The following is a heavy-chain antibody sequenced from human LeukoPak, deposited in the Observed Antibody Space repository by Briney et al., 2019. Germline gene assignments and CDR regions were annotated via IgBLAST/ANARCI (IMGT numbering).Heavy chain of an antibody. D-gene: IGHD5-24*01. CDR1: GFTFDTSW. CDR3: ARDQWLQSQRYFDY. J-gene: IGHJ4*02. CDR2: TSPNGRDT. V-gene: IGHV3-7*01. Sequence: GGSLRLSCAASGFTFDTSWMSWFRRAPGTGLQWVAHTSPNGRDTYYVDSVKGRFIISRDNAKKSLYLQMNSLRAEDTAVYYCARDQWLQSQRYFDYWGQGTLVTVSS.